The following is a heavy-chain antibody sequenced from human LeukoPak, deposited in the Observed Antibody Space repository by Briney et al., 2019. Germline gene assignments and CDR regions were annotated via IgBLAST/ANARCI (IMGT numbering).Heavy chain of an antibody. Sequence: GGSLRLSRAASGFTFSSYWMNWVRQAPGKALEWVANIKHDGSEKYYVDSVKGRFTISRDNAKNSLYLQMNSLRAEDTAVYYCARASDGDYVGWYFDLWGRGTLVTVSS. D-gene: IGHD4-17*01. V-gene: IGHV3-7*01. J-gene: IGHJ2*01. CDR1: GFTFSSYW. CDR3: ARASDGDYVGWYFDL. CDR2: IKHDGSEK.